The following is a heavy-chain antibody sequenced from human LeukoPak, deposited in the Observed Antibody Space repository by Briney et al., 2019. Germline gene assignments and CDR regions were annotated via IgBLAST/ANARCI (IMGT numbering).Heavy chain of an antibody. CDR1: GGSFSGYY. Sequence: PSETLSLTCAVYGGSFSGYYWSWIRQPPGKGLEWIGYIYYSGSTNYNPSLKSRVTISVDTSKNQFSLKLSSVTAADTAVYYCASPRSYYDSSGYYISWGQGTLVTVSS. CDR3: ASPRSYYDSSGYYIS. CDR2: IYYSGST. J-gene: IGHJ5*02. V-gene: IGHV4-59*01. D-gene: IGHD3-22*01.